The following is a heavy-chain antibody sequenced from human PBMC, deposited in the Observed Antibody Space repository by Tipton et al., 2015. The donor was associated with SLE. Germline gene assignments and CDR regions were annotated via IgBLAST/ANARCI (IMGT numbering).Heavy chain of an antibody. Sequence: LSLTCTVSGVSISSGGYSWSWIRQSPGKGLEWVANMKQDGSETHYVDSVKGRFTVSRDNAENSLFLQMTSLRVEDTAVYYCARAGHYASLTWHFDLWGRGTLVTVSS. J-gene: IGHJ2*01. CDR1: GVSISSGGYS. CDR3: ARAGHYASLTWHFDL. V-gene: IGHV3-7*03. D-gene: IGHD3-16*01. CDR2: MKQDGSET.